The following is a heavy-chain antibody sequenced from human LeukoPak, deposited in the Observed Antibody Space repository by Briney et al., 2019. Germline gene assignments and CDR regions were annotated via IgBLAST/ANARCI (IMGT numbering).Heavy chain of an antibody. CDR1: VDTFSSYA. V-gene: IGHV1-69*06. D-gene: IGHD2-2*01. Sequence: ASVNVSRKASVDTFSSYAISWVRHAPAQGLEWMGELIPLFDTTNSTQKSQGRDTNTADKSTSTEYMELSSLRSEDTAVYYCARFPLYYCSSTSCDNYSPRRYGMDVWGQGTTVTVSS. CDR2: LIPLFDTT. CDR3: ARFPLYYCSSTSCDNYSPRRYGMDV. J-gene: IGHJ6*02.